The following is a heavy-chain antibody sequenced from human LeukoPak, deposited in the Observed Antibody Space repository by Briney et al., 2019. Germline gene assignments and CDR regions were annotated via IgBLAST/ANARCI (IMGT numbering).Heavy chain of an antibody. V-gene: IGHV3-30*02. J-gene: IGHJ4*02. CDR1: GFTFSTYG. CDR2: IRYDGSNK. CDR3: ARDHYDFWSGYPV. D-gene: IGHD3-3*01. Sequence: GGSLRLSCAASGFTFSTYGMHWVRQAPGKGLEWVAWIRYDGSNKYYADSVKGRFTISRDNSKNTLYLQMNSLRAEDTAVYYCARDHYDFWSGYPVWGQGTLVTVSS.